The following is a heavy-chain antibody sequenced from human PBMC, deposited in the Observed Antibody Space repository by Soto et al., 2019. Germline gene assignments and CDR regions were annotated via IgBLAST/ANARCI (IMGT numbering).Heavy chain of an antibody. V-gene: IGHV4-39*01. D-gene: IGHD3-3*01. CDR2: IYYSGST. J-gene: IGHJ4*02. Sequence: SETLSLTCTVSGGSISSSSYYWGWIRQPPGKGLEWIGSIYYSGSTYYNPSLKSRVTISVDTSKNQFSLKLGSVTAADTAVYYCARLGIEPPTIFGVVTSEGDFDYWGQGTLVTVSS. CDR1: GGSISSSSYY. CDR3: ARLGIEPPTIFGVVTSEGDFDY.